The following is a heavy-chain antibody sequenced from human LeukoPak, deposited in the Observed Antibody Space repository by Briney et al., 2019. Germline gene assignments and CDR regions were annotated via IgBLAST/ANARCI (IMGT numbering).Heavy chain of an antibody. D-gene: IGHD1-26*01. J-gene: IGHJ4*02. V-gene: IGHV4-61*02. CDR2: IYTSGST. CDR1: GGSISSGSYY. CDR3: AREVVGATTLDY. Sequence: PSETLSLTCTVSGGSISSGSYYWSWIRQPAGKGLEWIVRIYTSGSTNYNPSLKSRVTISVDTSKNQFSLKLSSVTAADTAVYYCAREVVGATTLDYWGQGTLVTVSS.